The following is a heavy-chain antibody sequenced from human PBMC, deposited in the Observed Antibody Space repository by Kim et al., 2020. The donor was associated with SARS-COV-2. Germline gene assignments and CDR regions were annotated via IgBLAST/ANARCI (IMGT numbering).Heavy chain of an antibody. CDR3: AREYGQYGSGTDRGDY. Sequence: GGSLRLSCVASGFTFSLYSMNWVRQAPGEGLEWVSSISTSRNYIYYGDSVKGRFTISRDNAKNSLYLQMNSLRVEDAAFYYCAREYGQYGSGTDRGDYWGQGPWSPSPQ. CDR1: GFTFSLYS. D-gene: IGHD3-10*01. CDR2: ISTSRNYI. V-gene: IGHV3-21*01. J-gene: IGHJ4*02.